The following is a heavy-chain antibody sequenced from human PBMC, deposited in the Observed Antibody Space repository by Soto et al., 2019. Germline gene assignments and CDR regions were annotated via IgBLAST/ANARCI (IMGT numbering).Heavy chain of an antibody. J-gene: IGHJ6*02. CDR1: GFTFRWFG. D-gene: IGHD2-2*02. CDR2: ISNDGSNE. CDR3: ARGYCSSTSCYNYYYGMDV. V-gene: IGHV3-30*03. Sequence: GGSLRLSCAGSGFTFRWFGMNWVRQAPGKGLEWVARISNDGSNEYYVDSVKCRFTISRDNSKNTLYLQMDSLRAEDTAVYYCARGYCSSTSCYNYYYGMDVWGRGTTGTVSS.